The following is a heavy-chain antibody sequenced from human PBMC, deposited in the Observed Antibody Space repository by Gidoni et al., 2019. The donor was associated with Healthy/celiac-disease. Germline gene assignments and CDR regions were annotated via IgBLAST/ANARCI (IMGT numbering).Heavy chain of an antibody. V-gene: IGHV3-33*01. J-gene: IGHJ3*02. CDR1: GFTFSSYG. CDR3: ARDSIDAFDI. Sequence: QVQLVESGGGVVQPGRSLRLPCAASGFTFSSYGMHWVRPAPGKGRGRVAVRWYDGSNKDYTDSVKGRFTISRDNSKSKLYRQMNSLRAEDTAVYYCARDSIDAFDIWGQGTMVTVSS. CDR2: RWYDGSNK.